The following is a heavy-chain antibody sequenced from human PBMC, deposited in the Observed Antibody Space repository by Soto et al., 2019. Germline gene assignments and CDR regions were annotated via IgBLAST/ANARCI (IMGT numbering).Heavy chain of an antibody. D-gene: IGHD6-13*01. Sequence: GGSLRLSCAASGFTFSNYAMSWVRQAPGKGLEWVSPISGSGGSTYYADSVKGRFTISRDNSKNTLYLQMDSLRAEDTAIYYCAKSIAAAAIPFTYYFDYWGQGTLVTVSS. CDR1: GFTFSNYA. V-gene: IGHV3-23*01. CDR3: AKSIAAAAIPFTYYFDY. CDR2: ISGSGGST. J-gene: IGHJ4*02.